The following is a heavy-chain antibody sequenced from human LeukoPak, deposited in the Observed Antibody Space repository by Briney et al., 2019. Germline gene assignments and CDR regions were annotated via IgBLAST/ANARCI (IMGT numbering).Heavy chain of an antibody. CDR3: ARAVVVVPAAITPYNWFDP. V-gene: IGHV1-18*01. D-gene: IGHD2-2*01. CDR1: GYTFTSYG. Sequence: ASVKVSCKASGYTFTSYGISWVRQAPGQGLEWMGWISAYNGNTNYAQKLQGRVTMTTDTSTSTAYMELRSLRSDDTAVYYCARAVVVVPAAITPYNWFDPWGQGTLVTVSS. J-gene: IGHJ5*02. CDR2: ISAYNGNT.